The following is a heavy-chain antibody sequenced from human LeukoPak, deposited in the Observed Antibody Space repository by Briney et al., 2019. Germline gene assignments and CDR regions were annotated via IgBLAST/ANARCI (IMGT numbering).Heavy chain of an antibody. J-gene: IGHJ4*02. Sequence: GGSLRLSCAASGFTFSSYDMHWVRQATGKGLEWVSAIGTAGDTYYPGSVKGRFTISRENAKNSLYLQMNSQRAEDTAVYYCAKVHLTYKFDSSGYGFQDYWGQGTLVTVSS. CDR2: IGTAGDT. CDR1: GFTFSSYD. V-gene: IGHV3-13*01. D-gene: IGHD3-22*01. CDR3: AKVHLTYKFDSSGYGFQDY.